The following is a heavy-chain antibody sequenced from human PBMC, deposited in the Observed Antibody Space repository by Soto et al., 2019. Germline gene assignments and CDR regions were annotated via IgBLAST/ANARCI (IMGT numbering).Heavy chain of an antibody. J-gene: IGHJ5*02. CDR3: ARHPERIAQIGWFDP. D-gene: IGHD6-13*01. V-gene: IGHV3-48*01. CDR2: ISSSSSTI. Sequence: VGSLRLSCAASGFTFSSYSMNWVRQAPGKGLEWISYISSSSSTIYYADSVKGRFTISRDNAKNSLYLQMNSLRAEDTAVYYCARHPERIAQIGWFDPWGQGTLVTVSS. CDR1: GFTFSSYS.